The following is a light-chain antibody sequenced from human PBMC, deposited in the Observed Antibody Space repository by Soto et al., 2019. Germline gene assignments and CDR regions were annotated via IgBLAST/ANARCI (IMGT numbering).Light chain of an antibody. CDR1: QSVSSSY. Sequence: EIVMTQSPGTLSLSPGERATLSCRASQSVSSSYLAWYQQKPGQAPRLLIYHASSRATGIPERFSGSGSGTDVTLDISRLEPEDLAVYYGQQYGSSHWTFGQGPKVEIK. V-gene: IGKV3-20*01. J-gene: IGKJ1*01. CDR3: QQYGSSHWT. CDR2: HAS.